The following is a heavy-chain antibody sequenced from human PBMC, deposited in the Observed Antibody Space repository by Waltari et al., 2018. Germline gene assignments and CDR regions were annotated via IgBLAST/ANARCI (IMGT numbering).Heavy chain of an antibody. CDR2: IKPSGGST. D-gene: IGHD3-22*01. CDR1: GYTFTSYY. CDR3: ARVSSGYYYDLDY. Sequence: QVQLVQSGAEVKKPGASVKVSCKASGYTFTSYYMHWVRQAPGQGLEWMGIIKPSGGSTSYEQKFQGRVTMTRDTSTSTVYMELSSLRSEDTAVYYCARVSSGYYYDLDYWGQGTLVTVSS. J-gene: IGHJ4*02. V-gene: IGHV1-46*01.